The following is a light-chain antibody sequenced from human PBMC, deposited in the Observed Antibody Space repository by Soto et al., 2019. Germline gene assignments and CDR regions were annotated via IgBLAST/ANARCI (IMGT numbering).Light chain of an antibody. V-gene: IGKV3-11*01. CDR3: QQRSNWPGGT. J-gene: IGKJ1*01. CDR2: DAS. Sequence: EIVLTQSPATLSLSPGERATLSCRASQSVSSYLAWYQQKPGQAPRLLIYDASNWATGIPARFSGSGSGTDFTLTISSLEPEDFAVYYCQQRSNWPGGTFGQGTKVEIK. CDR1: QSVSSY.